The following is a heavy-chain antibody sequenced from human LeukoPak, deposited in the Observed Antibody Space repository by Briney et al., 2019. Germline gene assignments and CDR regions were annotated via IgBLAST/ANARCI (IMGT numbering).Heavy chain of an antibody. CDR1: GGSISSGGYY. V-gene: IGHV4-31*03. J-gene: IGHJ4*02. CDR2: IYYSGST. CDR3: ARWAPRVYVWGSYRQGYYFDY. D-gene: IGHD3-16*02. Sequence: PSETLSLTCTVSGGSISSGGYYWSWIRQHPGKGLEWIGYIYYSGSTYYNPSLKSRVTISVDTSKNQFSLKLSSVTAADTAVYYCARWAPRVYVWGSYRQGYYFDYWGQGTLVTVSS.